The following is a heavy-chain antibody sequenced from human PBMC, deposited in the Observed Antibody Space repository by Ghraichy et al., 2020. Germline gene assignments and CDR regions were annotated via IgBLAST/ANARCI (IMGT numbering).Heavy chain of an antibody. CDR2: INQDGSEK. Sequence: GGSLRLSCAASGFTFNTYWMTWVRQAPGKGLEWVATINQDGSEKYCVDSVNGRFTISRDNAENSLSLQINSLRAEDTAVYYCARGGAAGGKFLYWGQGTLVTVAS. CDR1: GFTFNTYW. V-gene: IGHV3-7*03. J-gene: IGHJ4*02. D-gene: IGHD6-13*01. CDR3: ARGGAAGGKFLY.